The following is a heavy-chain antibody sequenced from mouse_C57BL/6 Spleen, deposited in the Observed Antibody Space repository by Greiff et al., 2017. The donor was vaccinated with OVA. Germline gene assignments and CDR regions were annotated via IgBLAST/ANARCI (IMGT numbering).Heavy chain of an antibody. J-gene: IGHJ2*01. D-gene: IGHD1-1*01. CDR2: ISSGGDYI. CDR3: TRAFYYGSSFDY. V-gene: IGHV5-9-1*02. CDR1: GFTFSSYA. Sequence: EVQRVESGEGLVKPGGSLKLSCAASGFTFSSYAMSWVRQTPEKRLEWVAYISSGGDYIYYADTVKGRFTISRDNARNTLYLQMSSLKSEDTAMYYCTRAFYYGSSFDYWGQGTTLTVSS.